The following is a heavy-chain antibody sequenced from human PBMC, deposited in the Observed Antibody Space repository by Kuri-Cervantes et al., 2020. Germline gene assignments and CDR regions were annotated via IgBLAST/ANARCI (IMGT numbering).Heavy chain of an antibody. CDR2: INHSGSS. J-gene: IGHJ5*02. Sequence: LRLSCAVYGGSFSGHYWSWIRQPPGKGLEWIGEINHSGSSNYNPSLKSRVTISVDTSKNQFSLKLSSVTAADTAVYYCARDLPFDPWGQGTLVTVSS. CDR1: GGSFSGHY. V-gene: IGHV4-34*09. CDR3: ARDLPFDP.